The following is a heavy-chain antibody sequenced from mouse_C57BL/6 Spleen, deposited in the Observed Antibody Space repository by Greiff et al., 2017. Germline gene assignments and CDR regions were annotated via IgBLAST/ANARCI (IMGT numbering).Heavy chain of an antibody. D-gene: IGHD2-3*01. J-gene: IGHJ4*01. V-gene: IGHV2-6*03. CDR3: ASTNDGLYAMDY. CDR1: GFSLTSYG. CDR2: IWSDGST. Sequence: QVQPKEPGPGLVAPSQSLSITCTVSGFSLTSYGVHWVRQPPGKGLEWLVVIWSDGSTTYNSALKSRLSISKDNSKSQVFLKMNSLQTDDTAMYYCASTNDGLYAMDYWGQGTSVTVSS.